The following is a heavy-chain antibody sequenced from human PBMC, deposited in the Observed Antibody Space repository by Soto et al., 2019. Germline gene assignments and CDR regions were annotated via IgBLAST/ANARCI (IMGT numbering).Heavy chain of an antibody. D-gene: IGHD6-6*01. CDR3: ASARRLTSPPGYSYYGMDV. V-gene: IGHV1-18*04. J-gene: IGHJ6*02. CDR2: ISAYNGNT. Sequence: ASVKVSCKASGYTFTSYGISWVRQAPGQGLEWMGWISAYNGNTNYAQKLQGRVTMTTDTSTSTAYMELRSLRSDDTAVYYCASARRLTSPPGYSYYGMDVWRQGPTVTVSS. CDR1: GYTFTSYG.